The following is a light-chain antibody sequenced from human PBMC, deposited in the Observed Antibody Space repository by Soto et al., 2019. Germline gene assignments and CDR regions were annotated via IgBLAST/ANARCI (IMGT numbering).Light chain of an antibody. J-gene: IGKJ5*01. Sequence: EIEMTQSPSSLSASVGDRVTITCRASQSISIYLNWYQLKPGKAPNLLMYGASYLKSGVPTRFSGSGSGTDFTLTISSLQPEDFAIYYCQQTYTTPEIPFAQGTRLEIK. CDR3: QQTYTTPEIP. V-gene: IGKV1-39*01. CDR2: GAS. CDR1: QSISIY.